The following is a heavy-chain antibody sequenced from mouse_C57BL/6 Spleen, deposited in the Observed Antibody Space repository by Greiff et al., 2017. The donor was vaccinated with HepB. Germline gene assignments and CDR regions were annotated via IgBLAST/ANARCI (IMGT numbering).Heavy chain of an antibody. CDR1: GYAFSSSW. CDR3: ARWKGDY. V-gene: IGHV1-82*01. J-gene: IGHJ4*01. Sequence: QVQLQQSGPELVKPGASVKISCKASGYAFSSSWMNWVKQRPGKGLEWIGRIYPGDGDTNYNGKFEGKATLTADKSSSTAYMQLSSLTSEDSAVYFCARWKGDYWGQGTSVTVSS. CDR2: IYPGDGDT.